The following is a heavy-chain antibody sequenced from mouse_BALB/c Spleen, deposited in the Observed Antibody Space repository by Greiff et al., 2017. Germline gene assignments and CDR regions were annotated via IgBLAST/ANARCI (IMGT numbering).Heavy chain of an antibody. V-gene: IGHV14-3*02. D-gene: IGHD4-1*01. CDR1: GFNIKDTY. J-gene: IGHJ2*01. Sequence: VHVKQSGAELVKPGASVKLSCTASGFNIKDTYMHWVKQRPEQGLEWIGRIDPANGNTKYDPKFQGKATITADTSSNTAYLQLSSLTSEDTAVYYCARSRTGTSYFDYWGQGTTLTVSS. CDR3: ARSRTGTSYFDY. CDR2: IDPANGNT.